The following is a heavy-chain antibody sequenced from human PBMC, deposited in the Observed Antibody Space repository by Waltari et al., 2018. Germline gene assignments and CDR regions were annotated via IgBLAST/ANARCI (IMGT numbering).Heavy chain of an antibody. CDR3: VRSATTVVSPDY. Sequence: QVQLVQSGAEVKKPGASVKVSCKASGYTFSNFYMQWVRQAPGQGLEWMGIINPSGGSTSYAQKFQGRVTMTRDTSTSTVYMELSSLRSEDTAVYYCVRSATTVVSPDYWGQGTLVTVSS. V-gene: IGHV1-46*01. D-gene: IGHD4-17*01. CDR2: INPSGGST. CDR1: GYTFSNFY. J-gene: IGHJ4*02.